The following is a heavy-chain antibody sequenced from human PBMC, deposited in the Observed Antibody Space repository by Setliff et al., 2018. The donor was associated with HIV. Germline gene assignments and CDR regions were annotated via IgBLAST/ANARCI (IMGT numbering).Heavy chain of an antibody. J-gene: IGHJ4*02. D-gene: IGHD6-13*01. CDR3: ARGGSRGSWYWDY. CDR2: IYHSGNT. CDR1: GGFISTGGYS. Sequence: PSETLSLTCTVSGGFISTGGYSWSWIRQPPGKGLEWIGYIYHSGNTYYNPSLKSRVSISVDRSKNHFSLRLSSVTAADTAVYYCARGGSRGSWYWDYWGRGTLVTVSS. V-gene: IGHV4-30-2*01.